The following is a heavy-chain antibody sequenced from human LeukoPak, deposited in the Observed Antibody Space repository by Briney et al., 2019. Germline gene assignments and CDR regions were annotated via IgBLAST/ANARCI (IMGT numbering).Heavy chain of an antibody. CDR2: ISSSSSYI. J-gene: IGHJ5*02. Sequence: GGSLRVSCAASGFTFSRYNMNWVRQAPGEGLECVSSISSSSSYIYYADSVKSRFILSRDNAKNSLYLQLNSLTTRDTAVTYYARGSYCSGGSCHSSLFVLFDPWGQGTLVTVSS. D-gene: IGHD2-15*01. CDR3: ARGSYCSGGSCHSSLFVLFDP. CDR1: GFTFSRYN. V-gene: IGHV3-21*04.